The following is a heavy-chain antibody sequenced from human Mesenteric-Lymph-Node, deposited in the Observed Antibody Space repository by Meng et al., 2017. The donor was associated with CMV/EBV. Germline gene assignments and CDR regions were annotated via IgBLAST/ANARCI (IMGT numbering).Heavy chain of an antibody. Sequence: VQLQHGAAGLLKPSESLSLTCAVYGGSFSGYYWSWIRQPPGKGLEWIGEINHSGSTNYNPSLKSRVTISVDTSKNQFSLKLSSVTAADTAVYYCARHQRWLKSEGGFNYWGQGTLVTVSS. D-gene: IGHD4-23*01. V-gene: IGHV4-34*01. J-gene: IGHJ4*02. CDR1: GGSFSGYY. CDR2: INHSGST. CDR3: ARHQRWLKSEGGFNY.